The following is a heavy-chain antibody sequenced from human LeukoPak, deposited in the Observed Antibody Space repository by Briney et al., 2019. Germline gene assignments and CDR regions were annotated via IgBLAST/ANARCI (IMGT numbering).Heavy chain of an antibody. CDR3: AREGWRICGSGSYCWFDP. Sequence: GASVKVSCKASGGTFSSYAISWVRQAPGQGLEWMGGIIPIFGTANYAQKFQGRVTITADESTSTAYMELSSLRSEDTAVYYCAREGWRICGSGSYCWFDPWGQGTLVTVSS. CDR2: IIPIFGTA. CDR1: GGTFSSYA. D-gene: IGHD3-10*01. V-gene: IGHV1-69*13. J-gene: IGHJ5*02.